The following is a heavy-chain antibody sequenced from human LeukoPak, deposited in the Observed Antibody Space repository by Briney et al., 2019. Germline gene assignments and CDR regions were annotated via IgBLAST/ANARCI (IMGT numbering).Heavy chain of an antibody. V-gene: IGHV1-46*01. CDR1: GDTFTNYY. D-gene: IGHD3-16*02. CDR2: INPSSGST. CDR3: ARDAVIPYSFDY. Sequence: ASVKVSCKASGDTFTNYYMHWVRQAPGHGLEWMGIINPSSGSTSYAQKFQGRVTMTRDMSTSTVYMTLSSLRSEDTAVYYRARDAVIPYSFDYWGQGTLVTVSS. J-gene: IGHJ4*02.